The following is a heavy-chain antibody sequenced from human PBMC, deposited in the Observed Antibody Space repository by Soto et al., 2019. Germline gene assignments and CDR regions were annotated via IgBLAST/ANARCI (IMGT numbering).Heavy chain of an antibody. J-gene: IGHJ5*02. Sequence: PSETLSLTCTVSGASISGYYWSWIRQPPGKGLEWIGYIYYSGSINYNPSLKSRGTISVDTSKNQLSLKLSSVTAADTAVYYCARGSPNYYDSGAYWANWLDPWGQGTLVTV. CDR3: ARGSPNYYDSGAYWANWLDP. V-gene: IGHV4-59*01. CDR2: IYYSGSI. CDR1: GASISGYY. D-gene: IGHD3-22*01.